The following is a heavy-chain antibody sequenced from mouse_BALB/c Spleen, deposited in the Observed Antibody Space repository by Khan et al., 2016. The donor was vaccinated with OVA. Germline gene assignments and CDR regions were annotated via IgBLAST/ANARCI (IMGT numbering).Heavy chain of an antibody. Sequence: EVELVESGGEGVKTGGSRKGYWADEGFTGRSYRRSGVRQTPEKRREGVASISSGGDDTYDPDSVKGRFTSSRDNAKNTLYLQVSDLKSDDTAMYYCADDVTGSFAYWGQGTLVTVSA. J-gene: IGHJ3*01. CDR1: GFTGRSYR. CDR3: ADDVTGSFAY. V-gene: IGHV5-6*01. D-gene: IGHD4-1*01. CDR2: ISSGGDDT.